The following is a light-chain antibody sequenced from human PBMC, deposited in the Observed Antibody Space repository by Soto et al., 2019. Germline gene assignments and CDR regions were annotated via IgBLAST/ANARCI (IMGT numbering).Light chain of an antibody. V-gene: IGKV3-20*01. Sequence: EIVMTQSPATLSVSPGEGATLSCRAGQSVGISLAWYQQKPGQAPRLLIYGTSSRATGIPDRFSGSGSGTDFTLTISRLEPEDFAVYYCQQYDRSPWTFGQGTKVDIK. CDR3: QQYDRSPWT. CDR1: QSVGIS. CDR2: GTS. J-gene: IGKJ1*01.